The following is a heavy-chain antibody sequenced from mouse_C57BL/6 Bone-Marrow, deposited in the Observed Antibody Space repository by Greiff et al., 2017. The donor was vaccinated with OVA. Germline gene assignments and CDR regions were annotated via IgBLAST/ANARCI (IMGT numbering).Heavy chain of an antibody. CDR3: ALITTVVAFDY. Sequence: SGAELARPGASVKMSCKASGYTFTSYTMHWVKQRPGQGLEWIGYINPSSGYTKYNQKFKDKATLTADKSSSTAYMQLSSLTSEDSAVYYCALITTVVAFDYWGQGTTLTVSS. CDR2: INPSSGYT. D-gene: IGHD1-1*01. J-gene: IGHJ2*01. V-gene: IGHV1-4*01. CDR1: GYTFTSYT.